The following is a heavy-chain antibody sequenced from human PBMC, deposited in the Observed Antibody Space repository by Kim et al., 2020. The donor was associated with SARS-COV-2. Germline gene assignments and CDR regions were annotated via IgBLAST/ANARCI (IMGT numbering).Heavy chain of an antibody. CDR3: ARHDYGNHWFDP. V-gene: IGHV4-39*01. D-gene: IGHD4-17*01. J-gene: IGHJ5*02. Sequence: YNPSLQSPVTISVDTSKNQFSLKLSSVTAADTPVYYCARHDYGNHWFDPWGQGTLVTVSS.